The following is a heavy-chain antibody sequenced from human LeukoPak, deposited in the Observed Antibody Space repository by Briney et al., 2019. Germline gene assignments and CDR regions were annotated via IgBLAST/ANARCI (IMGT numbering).Heavy chain of an antibody. D-gene: IGHD2-15*01. CDR2: ITTSSSYI. CDR1: GFTFSSYS. J-gene: IGHJ4*02. V-gene: IGHV3-21*01. CDR3: ATIHSRPF. Sequence: GGSLRLSCAASGFTFSSYSLNWVRQAPGKGLEWVSSITTSSSYIYYADSVKGRFTISRDNAKNSLYLQMNSLRAEDTAVYYCATIHSRPFWGQGTLVTVSS.